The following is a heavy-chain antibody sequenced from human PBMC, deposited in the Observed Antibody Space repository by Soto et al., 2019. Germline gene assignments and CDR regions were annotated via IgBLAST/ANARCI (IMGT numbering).Heavy chain of an antibody. D-gene: IGHD3-22*01. V-gene: IGHV3-11*06. CDR1: GFTFSDYY. Sequence: FLRLSCGASGFTFSDYYMSWIRQAPGKGLEWVSYISSSSSYTNYADSVKGRFTISRDNAKDSLYLQMDSLRNEDTAVYYCAKPTFYYDSSGYRYFDYWGQGAPVTVSS. J-gene: IGHJ4*02. CDR3: AKPTFYYDSSGYRYFDY. CDR2: ISSSSSYT.